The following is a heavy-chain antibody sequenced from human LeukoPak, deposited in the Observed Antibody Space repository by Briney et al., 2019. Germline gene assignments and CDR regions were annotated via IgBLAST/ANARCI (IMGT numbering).Heavy chain of an antibody. CDR2: INPNSGGT. D-gene: IGHD3-22*01. CDR3: TRSDYDTSGEFDY. J-gene: IGHJ4*02. V-gene: IGHV1-2*06. Sequence: ASVKVSCKASGYTFTDYYMHWVRQAPGQGLEWMGRINPNSGGTNYAQKFQGRVTMTGDTSISTASMELSSLRSDDTAVYYCTRSDYDTSGEFDYWGQGTLVTVSS. CDR1: GYTFTDYY.